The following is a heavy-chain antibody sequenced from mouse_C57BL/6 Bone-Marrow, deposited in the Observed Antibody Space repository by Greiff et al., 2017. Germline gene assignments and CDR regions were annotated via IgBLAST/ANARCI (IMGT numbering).Heavy chain of an antibody. J-gene: IGHJ3*01. CDR2: ISDGGSYT. V-gene: IGHV5-4*01. CDR1: GFTFSSYA. D-gene: IGHD1-1*01. CDR3: AREGLLREGCDY. Sequence: EVQRVESGGGLVKPGGSLKLSCAASGFTFSSYAMSWVRQTPEKRLEWVATISDGGSYTYYPDNVKGRFTISRDNAKNNLYLQMSHLKSEDTAMYYCAREGLLREGCDYWGQGTLVTVSA.